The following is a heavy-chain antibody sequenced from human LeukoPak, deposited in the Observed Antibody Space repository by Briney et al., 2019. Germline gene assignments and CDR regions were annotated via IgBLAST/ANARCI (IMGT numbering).Heavy chain of an antibody. D-gene: IGHD3-22*01. CDR1: VGSMNNYY. V-gene: IGHV4-59*01. CDR3: ARITYYYHSSGYYQYYFDY. Sequence: SETLSLTCGVSVGSMNNYYCSWIRPPPGKELEWIGYIDNIGSTNHNPPLNSRVTISQDTSKNQFSLKLSSVTAADTAVYYCARITYYYHSSGYYQYYFDYWGQGTLVTVSS. CDR2: IDNIGST. J-gene: IGHJ4*02.